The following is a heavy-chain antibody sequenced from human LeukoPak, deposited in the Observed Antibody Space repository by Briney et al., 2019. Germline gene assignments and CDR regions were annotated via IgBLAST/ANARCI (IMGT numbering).Heavy chain of an antibody. V-gene: IGHV1-18*01. CDR2: ISTYNGNT. CDR1: GYPFKSYG. J-gene: IGHJ5*02. D-gene: IGHD1-26*01. CDR3: ARDHSGNWFDP. Sequence: ASVKVSCKASGYPFKSYGITWVRQAPGQGLEWMGWISTYNGNTNYAQKLQGRVTMTTDTITTTAYMELRSLRSDDTAVYYCARDHSGNWFDPWGQGTLVTVSS.